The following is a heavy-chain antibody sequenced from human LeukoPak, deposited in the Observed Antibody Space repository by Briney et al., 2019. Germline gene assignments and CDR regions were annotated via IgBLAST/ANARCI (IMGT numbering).Heavy chain of an antibody. CDR1: GGTFSSYA. V-gene: IGHV1-69*13. CDR3: ARDLRQLVLSNWFDP. CDR2: IIPIFGTA. J-gene: IGHJ5*02. D-gene: IGHD6-6*01. Sequence: SVKVSCTASGGTFSSYATSWVRQAPGQGLEWMGGIIPIFGTANYAQKFQGRVTITADESTSTAYMELSSLRSEDTAVYYCARDLRQLVLSNWFDPWGQGTLVTVSS.